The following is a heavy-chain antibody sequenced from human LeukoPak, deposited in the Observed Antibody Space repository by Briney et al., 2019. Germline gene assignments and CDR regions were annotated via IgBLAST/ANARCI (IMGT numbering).Heavy chain of an antibody. CDR1: GLTFSTYA. V-gene: IGHV3-30-3*01. J-gene: IGHJ4*02. D-gene: IGHD3-10*01. Sequence: GRSLRLSCAASGLTFSTYAIHLVRQAPGKGLERVAVISYDGSIKYYAGSVKGRFTISRDNSKNTLYLQMNSLRAEDTAMYYCARDFTAYGSGTYSALGDYWGQGTLVTVSS. CDR3: ARDFTAYGSGTYSALGDY. CDR2: ISYDGSIK.